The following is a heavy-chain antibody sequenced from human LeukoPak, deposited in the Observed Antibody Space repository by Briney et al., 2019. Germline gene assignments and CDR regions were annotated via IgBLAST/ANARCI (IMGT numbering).Heavy chain of an antibody. D-gene: IGHD3-22*01. CDR3: ARTHSDYDSSRLDY. CDR2: ISTTSSYI. Sequence: KSGGSLRLSCAASEFTFSSYSMNWVRQAPGKGLEWVSSISTTSSYIYHADSVKGRFTTSRDNARNSLYLQMNSLRAEDTAVYYCARTHSDYDSSRLDYWGQGTLVTVSS. J-gene: IGHJ4*02. CDR1: EFTFSSYS. V-gene: IGHV3-21*01.